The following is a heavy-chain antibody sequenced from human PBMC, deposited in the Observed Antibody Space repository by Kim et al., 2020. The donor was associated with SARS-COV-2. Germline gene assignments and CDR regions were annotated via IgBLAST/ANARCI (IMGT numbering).Heavy chain of an antibody. D-gene: IGHD3-3*01. Sequence: GGSLRLSCAASGFTFSNAWMSWVRQAPGKGLEWVGRIQSKTDGGTTDYAAPVKGRFTISRDDSKNTLYLQMNTLKTEDTAIYYCTTWSGYHDYWGQGSLV. J-gene: IGHJ4*02. CDR3: TTWSGYHDY. V-gene: IGHV3-15*01. CDR1: GFTFSNAW. CDR2: IQSKTDGGTT.